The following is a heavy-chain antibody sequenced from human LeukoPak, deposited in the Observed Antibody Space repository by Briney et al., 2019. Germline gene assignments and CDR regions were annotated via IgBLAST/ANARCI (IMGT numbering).Heavy chain of an antibody. CDR3: ARHIPAAGTD. CDR2: IYYSGST. J-gene: IGHJ4*02. Sequence: SETLSLTCTVSGGSISSSSYSWGWIRQPPGKGLEWIGSIYYSGSTYYNPSLKSRVTISVDTSKNQFSLKLSSVTAADTAVYYCARHIPAAGTDWGQGTLVTVSS. V-gene: IGHV4-39*01. D-gene: IGHD6-13*01. CDR1: GGSISSSSYS.